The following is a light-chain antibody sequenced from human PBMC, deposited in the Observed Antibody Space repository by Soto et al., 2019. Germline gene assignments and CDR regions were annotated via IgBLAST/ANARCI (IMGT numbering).Light chain of an antibody. V-gene: IGLV2-14*01. CDR3: TSYTSSITYV. J-gene: IGLJ1*01. CDR1: SSDVGGYNY. Sequence: QSAQTQPASVSGSPGQSITISCTGTSSDVGGYNYVSWYQQHPGKAPKLMIYEVANRPSGVSNRFSGSKSGNTASLTIPGLQAEDEADYYCTSYTSSITYVFGTGTKLTVL. CDR2: EVA.